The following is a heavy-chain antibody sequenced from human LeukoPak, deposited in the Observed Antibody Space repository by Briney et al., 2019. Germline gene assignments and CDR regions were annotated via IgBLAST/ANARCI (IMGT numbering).Heavy chain of an antibody. V-gene: IGHV3-7*03. J-gene: IGHJ3*02. CDR3: AKYYNSGWGNAFDI. D-gene: IGHD6-19*01. CDR1: GFTFSSYW. Sequence: SGGSLRLSCVASGFTFSSYWMTWVRQAPGKGLEWVANIKTDGSQIYYVDSVKGRFTISRDNAKNSLYLQMNSLRAEYTAVYYCAKYYNSGWGNAFDIWGQGTMVTVSS. CDR2: IKTDGSQI.